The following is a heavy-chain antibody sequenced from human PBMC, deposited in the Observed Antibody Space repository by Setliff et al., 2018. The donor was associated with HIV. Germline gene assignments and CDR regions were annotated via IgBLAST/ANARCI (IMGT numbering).Heavy chain of an antibody. Sequence: PSETLSLTCTVSGGSISTYYWSWIRQPPGKGLEWIGSIYFTGSSDNNPSLKSRVTLSVDTSKHQFSLKLSSVTAADTALYYCARVQMAYAAFDVWGQGTMVTVSS. J-gene: IGHJ3*01. V-gene: IGHV4-59*01. CDR3: ARVQMAYAAFDV. CDR2: IYFTGSS. D-gene: IGHD4-17*01. CDR1: GGSISTYY.